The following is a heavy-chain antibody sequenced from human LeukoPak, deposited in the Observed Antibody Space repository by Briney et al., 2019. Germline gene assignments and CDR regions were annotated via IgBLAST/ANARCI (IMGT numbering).Heavy chain of an antibody. Sequence: GGSLRLSCAASGFSFNSYGMNWVRQAPGKGLEWVSRINSDGSSTTSADSVKGRFTISRDNAKNTLYLQMNSLRAEDTAVYYCAKGGATVIDYWGQGTLVTVSS. CDR1: GFSFNSYG. D-gene: IGHD4-17*01. CDR2: INSDGSST. J-gene: IGHJ4*02. CDR3: AKGGATVIDY. V-gene: IGHV3-74*01.